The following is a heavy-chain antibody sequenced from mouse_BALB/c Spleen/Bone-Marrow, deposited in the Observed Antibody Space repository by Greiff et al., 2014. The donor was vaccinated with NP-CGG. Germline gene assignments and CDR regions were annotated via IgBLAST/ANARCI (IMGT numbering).Heavy chain of an antibody. CDR1: GLTFSDYY. V-gene: IGHV5-4*02. Sequence: VQLQQSGGGLVKPGGSLKLSCAASGLTFSDYYMYWVRQTPEKRLEWVATISDGGSYTYYPDSVKGRFTISRDNVKNNLYLQMSSLKSEDTAMYYCARGPHDDDMDYWGQGTSVTVSS. J-gene: IGHJ4*01. D-gene: IGHD2-3*01. CDR3: ARGPHDDDMDY. CDR2: ISDGGSYT.